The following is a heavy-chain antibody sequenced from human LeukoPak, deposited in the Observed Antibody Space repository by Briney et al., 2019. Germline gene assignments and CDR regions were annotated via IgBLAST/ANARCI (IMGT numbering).Heavy chain of an antibody. D-gene: IGHD2-2*01. CDR1: GGSISTYY. CDR2: IYHSGST. Sequence: SETLSLTCTVSGGSISTYYWSWIRQPPGKGLEWIGSIYHSGSTYYNPSLKSRVTISVDTSKNQFSLKLSSVTAADTAVYYCASICLGHCSSTDYYYMDVWGKGTTVTVSS. V-gene: IGHV4-59*05. J-gene: IGHJ6*03. CDR3: ASICLGHCSSTDYYYMDV.